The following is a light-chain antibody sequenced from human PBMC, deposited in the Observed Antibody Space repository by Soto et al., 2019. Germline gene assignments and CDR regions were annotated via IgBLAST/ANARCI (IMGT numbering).Light chain of an antibody. CDR2: EVS. CDR1: SSDVGGYNY. CDR3: SSYAGSNNLV. J-gene: IGLJ2*01. V-gene: IGLV2-8*01. Sequence: QSALTQPPSASGSPGQSVTISCTGTSSDVGGYNYVSWYQQHRGKAPKVMIYEVSKRPSGVPDRFSGSKSGNTASLTVSGLQAEDEADYYCSSYAGSNNLVFGGGTKVTVL.